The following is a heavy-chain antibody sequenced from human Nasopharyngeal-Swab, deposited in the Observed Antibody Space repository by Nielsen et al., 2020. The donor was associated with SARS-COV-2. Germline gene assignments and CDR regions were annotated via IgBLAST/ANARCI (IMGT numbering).Heavy chain of an antibody. CDR3: ASGHTNGYPYHSYYYMDV. D-gene: IGHD2-8*01. J-gene: IGHJ6*03. V-gene: IGHV4-31*02. Sequence: RQAPGKGLEWIAFITYNGNTYYDPSLKSRVSLLLDTSGNQISLNLTAVTAADTAVYYCASGHTNGYPYHSYYYMDVWGKGTTVTVSS. CDR2: ITYNGNT.